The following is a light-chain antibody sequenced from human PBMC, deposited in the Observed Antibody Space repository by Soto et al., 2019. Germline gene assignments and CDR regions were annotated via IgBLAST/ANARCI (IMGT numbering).Light chain of an antibody. Sequence: QSALTQPASVSGSPGQSITISCTGTSSDVGGYNYVSWYQQHPGKAPKLMIYDISNRPSGVSNRFSGSKSGNTASLTISRLQTDDEADYYCSSYTSSSTRVFGTGTKVTVL. CDR3: SSYTSSSTRV. CDR2: DIS. J-gene: IGLJ1*01. CDR1: SSDVGGYNY. V-gene: IGLV2-14*01.